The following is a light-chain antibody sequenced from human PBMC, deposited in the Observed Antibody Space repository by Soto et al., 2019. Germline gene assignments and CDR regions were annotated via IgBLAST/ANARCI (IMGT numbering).Light chain of an antibody. CDR2: AAS. CDR3: QQLNTYPPT. J-gene: IGKJ1*01. V-gene: IGKV1-9*01. CDR1: QGISSY. Sequence: IQLTQSPSSLSASVGARVTVTCRASQGISSYLAWYQQKAGKAPKLLIYAASTLRSGVPSRFSGSGSATYFTLTISSLQPDDFATYYCQQLNTYPPTFGQGTKVDIK.